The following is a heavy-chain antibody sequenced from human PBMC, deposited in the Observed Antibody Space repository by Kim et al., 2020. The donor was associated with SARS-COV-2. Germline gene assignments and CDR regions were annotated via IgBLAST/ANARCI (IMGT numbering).Heavy chain of an antibody. CDR2: DGGTT. Sequence: DGGTTDYAAPVKGRFTISRDDSKNTLYLQMNSLKTEDTAVYYCTTDFSSDWGQGTLVTVSS. J-gene: IGHJ4*02. V-gene: IGHV3-15*01. D-gene: IGHD6-19*01. CDR3: TTDFSSD.